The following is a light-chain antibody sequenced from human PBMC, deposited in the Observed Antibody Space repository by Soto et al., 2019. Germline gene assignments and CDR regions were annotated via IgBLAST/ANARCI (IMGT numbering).Light chain of an antibody. J-gene: IGKJ1*01. CDR3: QQSYSIPVWT. Sequence: DIQLTQSQYSLSASVGESVTLTCLASQRIGSYVNWYQRKPGKAPKLLIYAATNLEEGVPSRFSGSGSGTDFSLSVSGLQPEDFATYYCQQSYSIPVWTFGHGTKVDIK. CDR1: QRIGSY. V-gene: IGKV1-39*01. CDR2: AAT.